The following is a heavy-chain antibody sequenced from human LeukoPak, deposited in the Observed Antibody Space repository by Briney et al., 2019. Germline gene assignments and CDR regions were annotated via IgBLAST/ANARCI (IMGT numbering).Heavy chain of an antibody. D-gene: IGHD3-22*01. CDR1: GGSIDTYY. CDR2: VFHTGST. V-gene: IGHV4-59*12. Sequence: SETLSLTCTVSGGSIDTYYWNWIRQPPGKGLEWIGYVFHTGSTNYNPSLKSRVTISVDTSKNQFSLKLSSVTAADTAVFYCARRTGTYYYDSSGYSPWRYYFDYWGQGTLVTVSS. J-gene: IGHJ4*02. CDR3: ARRTGTYYYDSSGYSPWRYYFDY.